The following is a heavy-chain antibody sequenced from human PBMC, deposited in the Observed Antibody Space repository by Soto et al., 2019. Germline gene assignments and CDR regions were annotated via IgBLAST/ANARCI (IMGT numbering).Heavy chain of an antibody. D-gene: IGHD2-2*01. CDR2: IIPIPGTA. CDR1: GGPFGSFL. CDR3: ARSQGSSTSLEIYYYYYYGMDV. V-gene: IGHV1-69*01. Sequence: QVQLVQSGAEVKKPGSSVKVSCKASGGPFGSFLFSWGRKPLGQGLGWMGGIIPIPGTANYAQKFQGRVTIAADESTSTAYMELSSLRSEDTAVYYCARSQGSSTSLEIYYYYYYGMDVWGQGTTVTVSS. J-gene: IGHJ6*02.